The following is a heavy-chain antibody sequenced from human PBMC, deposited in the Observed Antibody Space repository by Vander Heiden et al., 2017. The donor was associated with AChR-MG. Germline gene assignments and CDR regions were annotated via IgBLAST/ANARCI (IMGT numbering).Heavy chain of an antibody. J-gene: IGHJ4*02. Sequence: QVQLVQSGAEVKKPGASVKVSCKASGYTFTSYAMHWVRQAPGQRLEWMGWINAGNGNTKDSQKFQGRVTITRDTSASTAYMELSSLRSEDTAVYYCARDQWLRVDYWGQGTLVTVSS. CDR2: INAGNGNT. V-gene: IGHV1-3*01. D-gene: IGHD5-12*01. CDR1: GYTFTSYA. CDR3: ARDQWLRVDY.